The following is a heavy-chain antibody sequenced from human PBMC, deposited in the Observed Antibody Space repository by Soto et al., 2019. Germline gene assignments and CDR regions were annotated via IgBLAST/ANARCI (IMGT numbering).Heavy chain of an antibody. CDR2: ISGSGTTI. CDR1: GFSLRGYS. J-gene: IGHJ4*02. Sequence: EVQLVESGGGFVQPGGSLRLSCAASGFSLRGYSMIWVRQAPGKGLEWVSYISGSGTTIYYADSVKGRFTISRENAKNSVYLQMNSLGDEDTTVYYCARGAGYGDYGGYWGQGTLVTVSS. D-gene: IGHD4-17*01. CDR3: ARGAGYGDYGGY. V-gene: IGHV3-48*02.